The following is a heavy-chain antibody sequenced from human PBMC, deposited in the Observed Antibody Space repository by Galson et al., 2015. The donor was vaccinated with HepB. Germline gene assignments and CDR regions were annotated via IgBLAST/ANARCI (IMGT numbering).Heavy chain of an antibody. J-gene: IGHJ4*02. CDR1: GFTFSRYA. CDR2: MSGTGGTT. Sequence: SLRLSCATFGFTFSRYAMSWVRQAPGKGLEWVSGMSGTGGTTFYSDSVKGRFTISRDNSKNTLSLQMNSLRVEDTAVYYCAKVAVVVTTIPYYFDYWGQGTQVTVSS. CDR3: AKVAVVVTTIPYYFDY. D-gene: IGHD2-21*02. V-gene: IGHV3-23*01.